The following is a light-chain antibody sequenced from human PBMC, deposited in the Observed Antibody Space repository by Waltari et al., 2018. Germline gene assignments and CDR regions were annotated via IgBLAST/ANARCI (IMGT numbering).Light chain of an antibody. Sequence: DAQMTQSPPSLSASIGDRVTITCRASQGISTYLAWYQQKPGKVPKLLIYAASTLQSGVPSRFSGSGSGTEFTLTISRLQPEDVATYYCQKYNSAWWTFGQGTRVEIK. J-gene: IGKJ1*01. CDR3: QKYNSAWWT. V-gene: IGKV1-27*01. CDR2: AAS. CDR1: QGISTY.